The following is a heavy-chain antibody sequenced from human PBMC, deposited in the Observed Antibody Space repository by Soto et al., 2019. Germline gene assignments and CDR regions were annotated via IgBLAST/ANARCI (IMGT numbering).Heavy chain of an antibody. D-gene: IGHD2-15*01. J-gene: IGHJ6*02. Sequence: QITLKESGPTLMKPTQTLTLTCTFSGFSLSTSGVGVGWIRQPPGKALEWLALIYWDDDKRYSPSLKSRLTITKDTSKNQVVLTMTNMESVDTATYFCAHRLRNGYFYYYAMDVWGQGTTVTVSS. V-gene: IGHV2-5*02. CDR3: AHRLRNGYFYYYAMDV. CDR2: IYWDDDK. CDR1: GFSLSTSGVG.